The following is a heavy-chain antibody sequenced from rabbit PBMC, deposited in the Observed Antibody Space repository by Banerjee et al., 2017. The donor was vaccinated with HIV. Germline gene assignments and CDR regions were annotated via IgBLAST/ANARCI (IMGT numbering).Heavy chain of an antibody. D-gene: IGHD4-1*01. CDR1: GFSFSSSYW. V-gene: IGHV1S40*01. J-gene: IGHJ3*01. CDR2: INTGTSGST. CDR3: ARDLSSSGWSDFAL. Sequence: QSLEESGGDLVKPGASLTLTCTASGFSFSSSYWICWVRQAPGKGLEWIGCINTGTSGSTYYASWVNGRFSISRSTSLNTVTLQMTSLTAADTATYFCARDLSSSGWSDFALWGQGTLVTVS.